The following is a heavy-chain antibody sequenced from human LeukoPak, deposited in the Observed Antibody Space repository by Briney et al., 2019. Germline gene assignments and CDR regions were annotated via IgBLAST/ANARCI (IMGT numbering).Heavy chain of an antibody. Sequence: GGSLRLSCAASGFTYSRYGMHWVRQAPGKGLEWVAVIWSDATEQYYADAVKGRFTISRDNSRKTVYLQMNSLRGEDTAVYYCAKDAQRGFDYSNSLEYWGQGILVTVSP. J-gene: IGHJ4*02. V-gene: IGHV3-33*06. CDR2: IWSDATEQ. CDR3: AKDAQRGFDYSNSLEY. D-gene: IGHD4-11*01. CDR1: GFTYSRYG.